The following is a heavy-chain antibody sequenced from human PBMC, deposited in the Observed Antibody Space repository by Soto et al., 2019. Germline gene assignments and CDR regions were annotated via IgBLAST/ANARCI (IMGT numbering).Heavy chain of an antibody. V-gene: IGHV3-23*01. CDR2: ISENGGSRGGT. D-gene: IGHD2-21*01. CDR3: ASAKAVVVAALGI. J-gene: IGHJ3*02. CDR1: GFTFSNSA. Sequence: EVHLLESGGGLVQPGGSLRLSCTASGFTFSNSAMIWVRQAPGQGLEWVASISENGGSRGGTYYADSVKGRFTISRNNSKSTLYLQVDSLTGADTAVYYCASAKAVVVAALGIWGQGTMVTVPS.